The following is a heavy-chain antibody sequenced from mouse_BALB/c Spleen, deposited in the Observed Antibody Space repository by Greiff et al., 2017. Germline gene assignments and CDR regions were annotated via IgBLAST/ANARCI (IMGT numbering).Heavy chain of an antibody. CDR1: GYSITSGYY. V-gene: IGHV3-6*02. CDR3: ARDGDDGGFAY. Sequence: VQLKESGPGLVKPSQSLSLTCSVTGYSITSGYYWNWIRQFPGNKLEWMGYISYDGSNNYNPSLKNRISITRDTSKNQFFLKLNSVTTEDTATYFCARDGDDGGFAYWGQGTLVTVSA. J-gene: IGHJ3*01. D-gene: IGHD2-2*01. CDR2: ISYDGSN.